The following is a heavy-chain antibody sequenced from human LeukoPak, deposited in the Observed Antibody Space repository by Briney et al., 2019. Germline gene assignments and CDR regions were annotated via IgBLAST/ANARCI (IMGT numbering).Heavy chain of an antibody. D-gene: IGHD2-2*01. V-gene: IGHV1-2*02. J-gene: IGHJ6*03. Sequence: ASVKVFCKASGYTFTGYYMHWVRQAPGQELEWMGWINPNSGGTNYAQKFQGRVTMTRETSISTAYMELSRLRSDDTAVYYCARVGCSSTSCYWARYYYYYYMDVWGKGTTVTVSS. CDR2: INPNSGGT. CDR1: GYTFTGYY. CDR3: ARVGCSSTSCYWARYYYYYYMDV.